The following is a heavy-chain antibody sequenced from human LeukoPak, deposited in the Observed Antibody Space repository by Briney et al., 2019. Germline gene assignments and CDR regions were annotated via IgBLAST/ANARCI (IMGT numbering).Heavy chain of an antibody. J-gene: IGHJ4*02. V-gene: IGHV1-69*04. CDR2: IIPILGIA. CDR3: ARDLPPYYFDY. Sequence: GSSVKVSCKASGGISSSYAISWVRQAPGQGLEWMGRIIPILGIANYAQKFQGRVTITADKSTSTAYMDLSSLRSEDTAVYYCARDLPPYYFDYWGQGTLVTVSS. CDR1: GGISSSYA.